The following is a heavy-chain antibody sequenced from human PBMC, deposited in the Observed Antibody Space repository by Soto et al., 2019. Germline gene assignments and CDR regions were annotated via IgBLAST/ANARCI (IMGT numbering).Heavy chain of an antibody. J-gene: IGHJ6*02. D-gene: IGHD3-3*01. CDR3: VRVKGLRFQESYYGMDV. Sequence: GVSLRLSCAASGFPFSSYSMNWVRQAPGKGLEWVSSISSSSSYIYYADSVKGRFTISRDNAKNSLYLQMNSLRAEDTAVYYCVRVKGLRFQESYYGMDVWGEGTTVTV. V-gene: IGHV3-21*01. CDR2: ISSSSSYI. CDR1: GFPFSSYS.